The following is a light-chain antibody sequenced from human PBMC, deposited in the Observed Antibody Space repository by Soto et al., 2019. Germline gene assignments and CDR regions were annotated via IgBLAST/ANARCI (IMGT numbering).Light chain of an antibody. V-gene: IGLV2-8*01. J-gene: IGLJ1*01. CDR3: SSYAGSNSYV. CDR2: DVS. CDR1: SSDVGGYNF. Sequence: QSVLTQPPSASGSPGQSVTISCTGTSSDVGGYNFVSWYQHHPGKAPKLMIFDVSERPSGVPDRFSGSKSGNTASLTVSGLQAEDGADYYCSSYAGSNSYVFGTGTKVTVL.